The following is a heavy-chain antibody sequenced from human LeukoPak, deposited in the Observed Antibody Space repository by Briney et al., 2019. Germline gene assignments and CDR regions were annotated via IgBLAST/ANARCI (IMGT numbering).Heavy chain of an antibody. CDR2: IQYDGSNK. CDR1: GFTFSKYD. D-gene: IGHD6-6*01. J-gene: IGHJ3*02. CDR3: ARVFGYSSSSVDAFDI. Sequence: GGSLRLSCAASGFTFSKYDMHWVRQAPGKGLEWVAFIQYDGSNKYYADSVKGRFTISRDNAKNSLYLQMNSLRAEDTAVYYCARVFGYSSSSVDAFDIWGQGTMVTVSS. V-gene: IGHV3-30*02.